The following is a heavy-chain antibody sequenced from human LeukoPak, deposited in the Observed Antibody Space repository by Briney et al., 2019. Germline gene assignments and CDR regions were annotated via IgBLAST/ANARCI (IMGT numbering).Heavy chain of an antibody. Sequence: SETLSLTCTVSGGSISSYYWNWIRQPPGKGLEWIGYMYYSGRTNYNPSLKSRVTISINMSKSQFSLRLSSVTAADTAVYYCARGSDYGDYWGQGTLVTVSS. D-gene: IGHD3-3*01. J-gene: IGHJ4*02. CDR2: MYYSGRT. CDR1: GGSISSYY. V-gene: IGHV4-59*01. CDR3: ARGSDYGDY.